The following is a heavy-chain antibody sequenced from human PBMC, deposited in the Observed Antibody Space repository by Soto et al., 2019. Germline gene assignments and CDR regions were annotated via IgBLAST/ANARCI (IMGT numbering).Heavy chain of an antibody. CDR1: QFPFDVYS. Sequence: GGSLRLSCVASQFPFDVYSMHWVRQAPGTGLEWVSYIRHTTSATFYADAVKGRFTISRDNRKNSLFLQMNSLRDDDTGVYFCARDRGSSGMFELDVWGPGTLVTVSS. CDR3: ARDRGSSGMFELDV. J-gene: IGHJ3*01. D-gene: IGHD6-19*01. V-gene: IGHV3-48*02. CDR2: IRHTTSAT.